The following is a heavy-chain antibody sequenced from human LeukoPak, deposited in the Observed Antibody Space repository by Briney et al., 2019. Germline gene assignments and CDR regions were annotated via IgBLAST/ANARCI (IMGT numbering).Heavy chain of an antibody. J-gene: IGHJ3*02. CDR3: ARDFLSYDGSENHFEDTFDI. Sequence: ASVKVSCKASGYSFDRYGVRWVRQAPGQGVEWLGWIGAFNGNTNYAQNLQGRVTMTADTSTTTAYMELRSLSSDDTAVYYCARDFLSYDGSENHFEDTFDIWGQGTMVIVSS. CDR1: GYSFDRYG. CDR2: IGAFNGNT. V-gene: IGHV1-18*01. D-gene: IGHD3-22*01.